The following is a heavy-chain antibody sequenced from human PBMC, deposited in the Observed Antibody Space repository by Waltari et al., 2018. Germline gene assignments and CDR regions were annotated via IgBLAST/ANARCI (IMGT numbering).Heavy chain of an antibody. CDR1: GGSISSYY. CDR3: ARDSNDFWSGYQYYYYMDV. V-gene: IGHV4-59*01. J-gene: IGHJ6*03. CDR2: IYYSGST. D-gene: IGHD3-3*01. Sequence: QVQLQESGPGLVKPSETLSLTCTVSGGSISSYYWSWIRQHPGKGLELIGYIYYSGSTNYNPSLKSRVTISVDTSKNQFSLKLSSVTAADTAVYYCARDSNDFWSGYQYYYYMDVWGKGTTVTVSS.